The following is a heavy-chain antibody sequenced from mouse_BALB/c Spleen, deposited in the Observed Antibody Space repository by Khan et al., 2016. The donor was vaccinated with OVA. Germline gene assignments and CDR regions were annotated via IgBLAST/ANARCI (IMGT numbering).Heavy chain of an antibody. D-gene: IGHD2-1*01. CDR3: SRDGNYARLYALDY. CDR1: GYSITSDYA. V-gene: IGHV3-2*02. Sequence: EVQLQESGPGLVKPSQSLYLTCTVTGYSITSDYAWNLLRPFPENKLEVMGIISYGGATYYNACLNSRFSFTRDTSKNMFYLQLNSLSTEDTAIYYCSRDGNYARLYALDYWGQGTLVTVSS. CDR2: ISYGGAT. J-gene: IGHJ4*01.